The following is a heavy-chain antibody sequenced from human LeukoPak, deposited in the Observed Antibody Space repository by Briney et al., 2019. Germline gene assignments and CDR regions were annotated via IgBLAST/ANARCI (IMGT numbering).Heavy chain of an antibody. Sequence: PGGSLRLSCAASGFTLSSYSMNWVRQAPGKGLEWVSFISRGSSSIYYADSVQGRFTISRDNAKNSLYLQMNSLRAEDTAVYYCAVRPAGDALDIWGQGTVVTVSS. V-gene: IGHV3-21*01. CDR2: ISRGSSSI. D-gene: IGHD6-19*01. CDR1: GFTLSSYS. J-gene: IGHJ3*02. CDR3: AVRPAGDALDI.